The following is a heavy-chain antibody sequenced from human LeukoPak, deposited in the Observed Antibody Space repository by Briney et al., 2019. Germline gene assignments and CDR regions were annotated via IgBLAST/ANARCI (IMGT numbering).Heavy chain of an antibody. D-gene: IGHD1-14*01. CDR2: IYSGGST. CDR3: AKGDYNTRDSFDY. Sequence: GGSLRLSCAASGFTLSSNYVCWVRQAPGKGLEWVSHIYSGGSTYHADSVKGRFTISRDNSKNTLYLQMNSLRAEDTAVYYCAKGDYNTRDSFDYWGQGTLVTVSS. CDR1: GFTLSSNY. J-gene: IGHJ4*02. V-gene: IGHV3-53*01.